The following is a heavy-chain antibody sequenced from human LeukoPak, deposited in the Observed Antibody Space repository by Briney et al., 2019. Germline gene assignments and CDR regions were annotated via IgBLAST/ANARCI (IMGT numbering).Heavy chain of an antibody. CDR3: ATNGP. CDR1: GVIFSSYD. J-gene: IGHJ3*01. CDR2: ISSSGSTI. Sequence: GGSLRPSCAASGVIFSSYDMNWVRQAPGKGLEWVSYISSSGSTIYCADSVKGRFTISRDNAKNSLYLQMNSLRVEDTAAYYCATNGPWGQGTMVTVSS. V-gene: IGHV3-48*03. D-gene: IGHD4/OR15-4a*01.